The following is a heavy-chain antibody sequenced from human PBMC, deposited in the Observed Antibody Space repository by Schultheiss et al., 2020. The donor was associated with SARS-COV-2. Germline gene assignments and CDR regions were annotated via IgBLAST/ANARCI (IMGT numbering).Heavy chain of an antibody. Sequence: GGSLRLSCAASGFTVSSNYMSWVRQAPGKGLEWVANIKQDGSEKYYVDSVKGRFTISRHNSKNTLYLQMNSLRAEDTAVYYCARDQPRALWGQGTLVTVSS. CDR2: IKQDGSEK. CDR3: ARDQPRAL. J-gene: IGHJ4*02. CDR1: GFTVSSNY. V-gene: IGHV3-7*03.